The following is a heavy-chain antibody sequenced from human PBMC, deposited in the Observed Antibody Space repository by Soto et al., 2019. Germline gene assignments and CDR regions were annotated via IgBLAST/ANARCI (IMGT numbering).Heavy chain of an antibody. Sequence: EVQLVESGGGLVQPGRSLRLSCAASGFTFDDYAMHWVRQAPGKGLEWVSGINWNSSNIGYADSVKGRFAISRDNAKNSLHLKMNSLSAEDTAFYYCVKDESINWYSGHFRHWGQGTLVTVSS. CDR2: INWNSSNI. D-gene: IGHD6-13*01. CDR1: GFTFDDYA. CDR3: VKDESINWYSGHFRH. J-gene: IGHJ1*01. V-gene: IGHV3-9*01.